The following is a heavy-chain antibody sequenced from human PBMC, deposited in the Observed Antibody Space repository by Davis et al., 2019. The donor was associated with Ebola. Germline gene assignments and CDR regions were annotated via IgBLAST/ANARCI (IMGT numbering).Heavy chain of an antibody. CDR1: GFIFSDYY. CDR2: IKEDGSVQ. V-gene: IGHV3-7*03. J-gene: IGHJ4*02. D-gene: IGHD3-10*01. CDR3: GRDAMRGGDFDY. Sequence: PGGSLRLSCVASGFIFSDYYMTWVRRAPGKGLEWVANIKEDGSVQYYADSMEGRFTISRDNAKNSLYLQMNSLGVEDTVVYYCGRDAMRGGDFDYWGRGTLVTVSS.